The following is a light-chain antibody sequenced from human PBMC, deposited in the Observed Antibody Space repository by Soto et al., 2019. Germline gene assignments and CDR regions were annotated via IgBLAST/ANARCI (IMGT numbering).Light chain of an antibody. Sequence: EIVLTQSPATLSLSPGERATLSCRASQSVYKYLAWYQQKPGQAPTLLIYDASNRATGIPARFSGSGSGTDFTLTVSSLEPEDFAVYYCQQRSDWPITFGQGTRLEIK. V-gene: IGKV3-11*01. CDR3: QQRSDWPIT. CDR1: QSVYKY. CDR2: DAS. J-gene: IGKJ5*01.